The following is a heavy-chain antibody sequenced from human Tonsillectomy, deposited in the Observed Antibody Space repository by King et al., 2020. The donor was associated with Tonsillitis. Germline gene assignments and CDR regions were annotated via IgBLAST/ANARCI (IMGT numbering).Heavy chain of an antibody. CDR2: ISGSGGST. CDR3: AKARDPLRFLEWLLDY. V-gene: IGHV3-23*04. Sequence: VQLVESGGGLVQPGGSLRLSCAASGFTFSSYAMSWVRQAPGKGLEWVSAISGSGGSTYYADSVKGRFTISRDNSKNTLYLQMNSLRAEDTAVYYCAKARDPLRFLEWLLDYWGQGTLVTVSS. CDR1: GFTFSSYA. D-gene: IGHD3-3*01. J-gene: IGHJ4*02.